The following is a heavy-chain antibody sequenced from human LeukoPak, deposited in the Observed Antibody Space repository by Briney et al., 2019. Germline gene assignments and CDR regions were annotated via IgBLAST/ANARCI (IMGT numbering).Heavy chain of an antibody. V-gene: IGHV1-2*04. CDR1: GYTFTGYY. J-gene: IGHJ4*02. CDR2: INPNSGGT. CDR3: ARGRLYGSGSYYWRSPLDY. D-gene: IGHD3-10*01. Sequence: ASVKVSCKASGYTFTGYYMHWVRQAPGQGLEWMGWINPNSGGTNYAQKFQGWVTMTRDASISTAYMELSRLRSDDTAVYYCARGRLYGSGSYYWRSPLDYWGQGTLVTVSS.